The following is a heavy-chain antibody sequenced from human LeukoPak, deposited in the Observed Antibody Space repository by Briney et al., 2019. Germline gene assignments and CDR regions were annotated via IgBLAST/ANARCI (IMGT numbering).Heavy chain of an antibody. Sequence: PGESLKISCQGSGYSFTNYWIGWVRQMPGKGLEWMGIIYPGDSDTRYSPSFQGQVTISVGKSISTAYLQWSSLKASDTAMYYCARKPRPYSSGWYYFDYWGQGALVTVSS. V-gene: IGHV5-51*01. CDR2: IYPGDSDT. CDR3: ARKPRPYSSGWYYFDY. J-gene: IGHJ4*02. CDR1: GYSFTNYW. D-gene: IGHD6-19*01.